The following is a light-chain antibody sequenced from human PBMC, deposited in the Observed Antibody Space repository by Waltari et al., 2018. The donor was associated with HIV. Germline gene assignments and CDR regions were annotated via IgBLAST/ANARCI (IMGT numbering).Light chain of an antibody. Sequence: QSALTQPASVSGSPGQSITISCTGTSSDVGAYNYVSWYQHHPGKAPKLMIYDDSERPAGVSDRCSGSRSGNTASLTISGLQAEDEADYYCCSYAGSSTLLFGGGTKLTVL. CDR1: SSDVGAYNY. J-gene: IGLJ2*01. CDR2: DDS. CDR3: CSYAGSSTLL. V-gene: IGLV2-23*01.